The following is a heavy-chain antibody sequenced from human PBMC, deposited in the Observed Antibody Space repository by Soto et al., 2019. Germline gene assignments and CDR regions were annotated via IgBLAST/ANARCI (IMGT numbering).Heavy chain of an antibody. J-gene: IGHJ6*02. D-gene: IGHD3-10*01. CDR3: ARQGFGALHGRVDV. CDR1: GGSISSYY. V-gene: IGHV4-59*08. Sequence: QVPLQESGPGLVKPSETLSLSCTVSGGSISSYYWSWIRQTPGKGLEWIGYVHDSWGPNYNPSLKSRVAISLDTSKSQFSLKLPSVTATDTAVYYCARQGFGALHGRVDVWGQGTTVTVSS. CDR2: VHDSWGP.